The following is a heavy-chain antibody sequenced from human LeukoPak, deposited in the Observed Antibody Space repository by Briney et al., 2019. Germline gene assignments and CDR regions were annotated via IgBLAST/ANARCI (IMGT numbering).Heavy chain of an antibody. CDR2: ISSSGAST. Sequence: GGSLRLSRAASGLTFSSYAMSSVRQAPGKRLEWGSVISSSGASTYYADSVKGRFTISRDNSKNTLYLQMNRLRAEDTAVYYCASRGYSSPWGQGTLVTVSS. CDR3: ASRGYSSP. CDR1: GLTFSSYA. D-gene: IGHD5-18*01. V-gene: IGHV3-23*01. J-gene: IGHJ5*02.